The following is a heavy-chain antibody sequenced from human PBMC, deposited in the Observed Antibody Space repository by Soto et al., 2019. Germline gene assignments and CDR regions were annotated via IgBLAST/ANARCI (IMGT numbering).Heavy chain of an antibody. J-gene: IGHJ4*02. CDR2: IYYSGST. Sequence: SETLSLTCTVSGVSISSGGYYWSWIRQHPGKGLEWIGYIYYSGSTYYNPSLKSRVTISVDTSKNQFSLKLSSVTAADTAVYYCARDPRYSSGWYLDYWGQGTLVTVSS. CDR1: GVSISSGGYY. V-gene: IGHV4-31*03. CDR3: ARDPRYSSGWYLDY. D-gene: IGHD6-19*01.